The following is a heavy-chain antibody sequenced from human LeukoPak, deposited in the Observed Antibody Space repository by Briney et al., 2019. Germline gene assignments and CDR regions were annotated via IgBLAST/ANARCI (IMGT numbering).Heavy chain of an antibody. D-gene: IGHD4-17*01. CDR2: IGADGANT. CDR1: GFTFSNHA. V-gene: IGHV3-23*01. CDR3: ARGVRMTTVTTAYWYFDL. Sequence: PGGSLRLSCAASGFTFSNHAMSWVRQTPGKRLESVSSIGADGANTHSADSVKGRFTISRDNAKNSLYLQMNSLRAEDTAVYYCARGVRMTTVTTAYWYFDLWGRGTLVTVSS. J-gene: IGHJ2*01.